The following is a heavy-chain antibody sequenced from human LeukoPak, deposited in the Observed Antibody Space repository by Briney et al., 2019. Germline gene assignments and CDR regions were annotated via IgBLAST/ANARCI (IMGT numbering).Heavy chain of an antibody. J-gene: IGHJ4*02. CDR1: GFTFSSYG. Sequence: GGSLRLSCAASGFTFSSYGMHWVRQAPGKGLEWVAFIRYDGSNKYYADSVKGRFTISRDNSKNTLYLQMNSLRAEDTAVYYCAKDRNRLRLGELSSAGFDYWGQGTLVTVSS. D-gene: IGHD3-16*02. CDR2: IRYDGSNK. V-gene: IGHV3-30*02. CDR3: AKDRNRLRLGELSSAGFDY.